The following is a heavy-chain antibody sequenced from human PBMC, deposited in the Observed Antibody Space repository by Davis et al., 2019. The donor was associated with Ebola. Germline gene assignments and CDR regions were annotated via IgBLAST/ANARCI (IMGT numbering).Heavy chain of an antibody. D-gene: IGHD3-16*01. Sequence: ASVKVSCKASGYTFTGYYIHWVRQAPGQGLEWMGWINPDNGDTNFAQKFQGRVTMTTDTSISTAYMDLSSLRSDDTAVFYCARELHGGEFNYWGQGTLVTVSS. V-gene: IGHV1-2*02. CDR2: INPDNGDT. J-gene: IGHJ4*02. CDR1: GYTFTGYY. CDR3: ARELHGGEFNY.